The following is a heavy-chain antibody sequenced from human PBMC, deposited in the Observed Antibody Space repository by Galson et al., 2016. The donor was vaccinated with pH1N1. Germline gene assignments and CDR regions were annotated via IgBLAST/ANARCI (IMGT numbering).Heavy chain of an antibody. CDR1: GFTFSSYA. V-gene: IGHV3-30*04. Sequence: SLRLSCAASGFTFSSYAMHWVRQAPGKGLEWVAAILYDGWNKYYADSVKGRFTISRDNSKNTLYLEVTSLRVEDTAVYYCARRRDAKVLDEWGQGTLVIVSS. CDR3: ARRRDAKVLDE. CDR2: ILYDGWNK. J-gene: IGHJ4*02.